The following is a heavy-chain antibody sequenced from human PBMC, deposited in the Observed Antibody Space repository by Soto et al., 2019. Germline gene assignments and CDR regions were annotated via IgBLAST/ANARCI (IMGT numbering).Heavy chain of an antibody. J-gene: IGHJ4*02. CDR1: GYTFTDYF. CDR3: ARELYSCGGDCPYYMDY. D-gene: IGHD2-21*02. CDR2: ISLYHHST. Sequence: VASVKVSCKTSGYTFTDYFIHWVRQAPGQGLEWMGIISLYHHSTSYAQKFQGRLTVTNDTSTTTVYMELSSLTSEDTAVYWCARELYSCGGDCPYYMDYWGQGTLVTAPQ. V-gene: IGHV1-46*01.